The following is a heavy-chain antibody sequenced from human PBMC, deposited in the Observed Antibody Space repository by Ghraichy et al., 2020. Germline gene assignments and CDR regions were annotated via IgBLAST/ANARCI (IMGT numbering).Heavy chain of an antibody. CDR2: ISTDGSRT. V-gene: IGHV3-74*01. CDR3: ARDPYCSSTNCYTGSWFDP. D-gene: IGHD2-2*02. Sequence: GGSLRLSCAASGFTFSSYWMHWVRQAPGKGLVWVSSISTDGSRTSYADSVKGRFTISRDNAKNKLYLQMNSLRAEDTAVYYCARDPYCSSTNCYTGSWFDPWGLGTLVTVSS. J-gene: IGHJ5*02. CDR1: GFTFSSYW.